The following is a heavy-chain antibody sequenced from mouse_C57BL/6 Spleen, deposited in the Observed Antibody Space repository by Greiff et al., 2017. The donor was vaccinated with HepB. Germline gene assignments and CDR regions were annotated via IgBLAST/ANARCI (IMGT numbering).Heavy chain of an antibody. V-gene: IGHV1-26*01. CDR2: INPNNGDT. CDR1: GYTFTDYY. J-gene: IGHJ1*01. Sequence: VQLQQSGPELVKPGASVKISCKASGYTFTDYYMNWVKQSHGKSLEWMGDINPNNGDTNYNQKFKGKATLTVDKSSSTAYMELRSLTSEDSAVYYCARSGYGNYWYFDVWGQGTSVTVSS. D-gene: IGHD2-10*02. CDR3: ARSGYGNYWYFDV.